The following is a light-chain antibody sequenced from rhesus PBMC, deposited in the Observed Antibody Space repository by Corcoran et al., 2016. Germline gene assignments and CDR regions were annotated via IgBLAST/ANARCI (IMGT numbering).Light chain of an antibody. CDR2: SAS. CDR3: QQHNSYPLT. CDR1: QGISTY. Sequence: DIQMTQSPSSLSASVGDTVTITCRASQGISTYLAWYQQKPGKATKPLIYSASNLESGVTSRFSGRGAGTDFTLTISRLQPEDFAIYYCQQHNSYPLTFGGGTKVEIK. V-gene: IGKV1S14*01. J-gene: IGKJ4*01.